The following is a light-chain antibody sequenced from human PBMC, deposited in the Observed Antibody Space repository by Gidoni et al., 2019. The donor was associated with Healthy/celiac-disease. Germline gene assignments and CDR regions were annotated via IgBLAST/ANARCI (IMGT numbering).Light chain of an antibody. CDR1: QSISSY. J-gene: IGKJ1*01. CDR3: QQSYSTPP. CDR2: AAS. V-gene: IGKV1-39*01. Sequence: DIQMTQSPSSLSASVGDRVTITCRASQSISSYLNWYQQKPGKDPKLLIYAASSLQRGVPSRFSGSGSGTDFTLTISSLQPEDFATYYCQQSYSTPPFGQGTKVEIK.